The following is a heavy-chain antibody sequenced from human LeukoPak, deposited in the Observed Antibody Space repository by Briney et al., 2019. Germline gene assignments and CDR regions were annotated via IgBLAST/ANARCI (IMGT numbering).Heavy chain of an antibody. CDR2: IKQDGSEK. V-gene: IGHV3-7*01. J-gene: IGHJ4*02. CDR1: GFTFSSYW. CDR3: ARIVGTDYFDY. Sequence: PGGSLRLSCAASGFTFSSYWMSWVRQAPGKGPEWVANIKQDGSEKYYVDSVKGRFTISRDNAKNSLYLQMNSLRAEDTAVYYCARIVGTDYFDYWGQGILVTVSS. D-gene: IGHD1-26*01.